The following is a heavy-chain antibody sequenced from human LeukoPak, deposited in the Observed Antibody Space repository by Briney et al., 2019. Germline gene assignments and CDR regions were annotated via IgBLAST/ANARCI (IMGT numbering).Heavy chain of an antibody. J-gene: IGHJ4*02. CDR3: ARLGAGPTYYDFWSGYSSFYFDY. CDR1: GASISSTSYY. D-gene: IGHD3-3*01. CDR2: INNSGST. Sequence: KPSETLSLTCTVSGASISSTSYYWAWIRQPTGRGLEWIGNINNSGSTYYNPSLKSRVTMSVDTSKNQFSLKLSSVTAADTAIYYCARLGAGPTYYDFWSGYSSFYFDYWGQGTLVTVSS. V-gene: IGHV4-39*01.